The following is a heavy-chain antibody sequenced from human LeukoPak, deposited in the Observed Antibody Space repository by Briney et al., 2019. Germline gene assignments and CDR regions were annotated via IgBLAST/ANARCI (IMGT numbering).Heavy chain of an antibody. CDR3: AREYPPRYYYDSSGYLDY. D-gene: IGHD3-22*01. Sequence: PGGSLRLSCAASGFTFSDYGMHWVRQAPGKGLEWVAVISYDGSNKYYADSVKGRFTISRDNSKNTLYLQMNSLRAEDTAVYYCAREYPPRYYYDSSGYLDYWGQGTLVTVSS. J-gene: IGHJ4*02. V-gene: IGHV3-30*03. CDR2: ISYDGSNK. CDR1: GFTFSDYG.